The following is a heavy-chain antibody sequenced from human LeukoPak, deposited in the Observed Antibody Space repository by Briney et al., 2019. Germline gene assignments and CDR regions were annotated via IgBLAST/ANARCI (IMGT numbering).Heavy chain of an antibody. J-gene: IGHJ4*02. V-gene: IGHV4-30-4*01. Sequence: SQTLSLTCTVSGGSISSGDYYWSWIRQPPGKGLEWIGYIYYSGSTYYNPSHKSRVTISVDTSKNQFSLKLSSVTAADTAVYYCARNPGLRWGDFDYWGQGTLVTVSS. CDR1: GGSISSGDYY. CDR3: ARNPGLRWGDFDY. CDR2: IYYSGST. D-gene: IGHD2-21*01.